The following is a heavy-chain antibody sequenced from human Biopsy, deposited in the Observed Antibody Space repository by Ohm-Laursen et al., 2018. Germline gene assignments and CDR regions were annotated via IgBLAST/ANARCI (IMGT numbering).Heavy chain of an antibody. CDR1: GGSISSYY. J-gene: IGHJ3*02. CDR3: GRREVVITHDAFDT. V-gene: IGHV4-59*08. D-gene: IGHD3-22*01. Sequence: GTLSLTCTVSGGSISSYYWTWIRQPPGKGLEWIGDVYYSGSTNRNPSLKSRVTILVDTSKNLFSLKLNSVTAADTAVYYCGRREVVITHDAFDTWGQGTMVTVSS. CDR2: VYYSGST.